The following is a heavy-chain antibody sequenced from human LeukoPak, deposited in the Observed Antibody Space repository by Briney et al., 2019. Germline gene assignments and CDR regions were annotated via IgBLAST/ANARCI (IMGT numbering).Heavy chain of an antibody. CDR3: ARGSGWNSFDP. CDR2: IYTNGWT. J-gene: IGHJ5*02. V-gene: IGHV4-61*02. D-gene: IGHD6-19*01. CDR1: GGSINGDLYY. Sequence: PSQTLSLTCTISGGSINGDLYYWAWIRQPAGKRLEWIGRIYTNGWTDYNPSLKSRVTISVDTSKNQFSLKLSFVTAADTAFYYCARGSGWNSFDPWGQGTLVTVSS.